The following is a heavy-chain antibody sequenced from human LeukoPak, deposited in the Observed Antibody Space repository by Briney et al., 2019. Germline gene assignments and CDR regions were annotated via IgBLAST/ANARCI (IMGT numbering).Heavy chain of an antibody. J-gene: IGHJ4*02. V-gene: IGHV4-59*01. CDR2: IYYSGTT. CDR1: GGSISSYY. Sequence: PSETLSLTCSVSGGSISSYYWSWIRQPPGKGLEWIGYIYYSGTTNYNPSLKSRVTISVDTSKNQFSLKLNSVTAADTACYYCARGTSSGWYGFDSWGQGTLVTVSS. D-gene: IGHD6-19*01. CDR3: ARGTSSGWYGFDS.